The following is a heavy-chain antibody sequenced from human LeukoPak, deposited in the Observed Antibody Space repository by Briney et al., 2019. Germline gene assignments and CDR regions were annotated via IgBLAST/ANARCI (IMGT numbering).Heavy chain of an antibody. CDR1: GFTFSSYS. CDR3: AKDPSGSLTFDY. D-gene: IGHD1-26*01. CDR2: ISGSGGST. V-gene: IGHV3-23*01. J-gene: IGHJ4*02. Sequence: PGGSLRLSCAASGFTFSSYSMNWARQAPGKGLEWVSAISGSGGSTYYADSVKGRFTISRDNSKNTLYLQMNSLRAEDTAVYYCAKDPSGSLTFDYWGQGTLVTVSS.